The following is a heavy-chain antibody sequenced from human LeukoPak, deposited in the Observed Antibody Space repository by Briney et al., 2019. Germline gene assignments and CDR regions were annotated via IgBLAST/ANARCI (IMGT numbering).Heavy chain of an antibody. D-gene: IGHD3-22*01. J-gene: IGHJ4*02. CDR1: GFTFDHYA. CDR2: ISWNSATI. V-gene: IGHV3-9*03. CDR3: AKDVWPYTYYYDTHPLGGGFDS. Sequence: GRSLRLSCAASGFTFDHYAMHWVRQAPGKGLEWVSSISWNSATIGYADSVRGRFTISRDNAKNSLYLQMNSLRAEDMAFHYCAKDVWPYTYYYDTHPLGGGFDSWGQGTLVTVSS.